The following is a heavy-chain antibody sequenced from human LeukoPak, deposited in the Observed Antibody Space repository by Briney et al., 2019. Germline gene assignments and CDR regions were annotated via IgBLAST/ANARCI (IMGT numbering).Heavy chain of an antibody. Sequence: GASVKVSCKASGYTFTGYYMHWARQAPGQGLEWMGWINPNSGGTNYAQKFQGRVTMTRDTSISTAYMELSRLRSDDTAVYYCARDRYSSSWYDYWGQGTLVTVSS. CDR1: GYTFTGYY. J-gene: IGHJ4*02. V-gene: IGHV1-2*02. D-gene: IGHD6-13*01. CDR2: INPNSGGT. CDR3: ARDRYSSSWYDY.